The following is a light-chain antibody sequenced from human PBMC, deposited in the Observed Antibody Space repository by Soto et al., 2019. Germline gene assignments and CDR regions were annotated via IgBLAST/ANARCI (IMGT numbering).Light chain of an antibody. V-gene: IGLV2-14*01. CDR3: SSYTGSSINTVV. CDR1: SSDVGKYNY. CDR2: EVS. Sequence: QSALTQPASVSGSPGQSITISCTGTSSDVGKYNYVSWYQQHPAKAPKLMIFEVSNRPSGVSNRFSGCKSGNTASLTISGLQAEDEAEYYCSSYTGSSINTVVFGGGTKLTVL. J-gene: IGLJ2*01.